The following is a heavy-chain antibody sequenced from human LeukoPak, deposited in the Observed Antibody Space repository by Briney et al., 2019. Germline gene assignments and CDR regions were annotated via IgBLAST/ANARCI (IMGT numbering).Heavy chain of an antibody. Sequence: ASVKVSCKASGYTFTNYGINWVRQAPGQGLEWMGRNSVYNGNTNYAQKLQGRVTMTTDTSTSTAYMELRSLRSDDTAVYYCARSGYCSSTSCYDNYYYYYGMDVWGQGTTVTVSS. J-gene: IGHJ6*02. V-gene: IGHV1-18*01. CDR3: ARSGYCSSTSCYDNYYYYYGMDV. CDR1: GYTFTNYG. D-gene: IGHD2-2*01. CDR2: NSVYNGNT.